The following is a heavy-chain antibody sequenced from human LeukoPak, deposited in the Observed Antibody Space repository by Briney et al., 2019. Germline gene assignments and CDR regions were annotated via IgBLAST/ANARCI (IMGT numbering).Heavy chain of an antibody. Sequence: SETLSLTCTVSGSISSYYWSWIRQPPGKGLGWIGYIYTSGSTNYNPSLKSRVTISVDTSKNQFSLDLSSVTAADTAVYYCARQKCTSTSCLTKNAFDIWGQGTMVTVSS. CDR2: IYTSGST. J-gene: IGHJ3*02. V-gene: IGHV4-4*09. CDR3: ARQKCTSTSCLTKNAFDI. D-gene: IGHD2-2*01. CDR1: GSISSYY.